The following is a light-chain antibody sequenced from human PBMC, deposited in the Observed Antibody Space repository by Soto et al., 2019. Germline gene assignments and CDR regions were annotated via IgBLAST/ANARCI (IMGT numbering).Light chain of an antibody. CDR2: AAY. CDR3: QQYNTDSWT. Sequence: DIQMTQSPSSLSAFVGVRVTITCRASQSISSYLAWYQQKPGQVPKLLIYAAYTLQSGVPSRFSGSGSGTEFTLTIRSLQPDDFATYYCQQYNTDSWTFGQGTKVDIK. V-gene: IGKV1-27*01. J-gene: IGKJ1*01. CDR1: QSISSY.